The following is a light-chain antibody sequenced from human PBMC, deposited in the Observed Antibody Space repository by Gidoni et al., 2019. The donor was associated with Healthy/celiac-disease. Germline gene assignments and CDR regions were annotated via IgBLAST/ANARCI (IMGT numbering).Light chain of an antibody. Sequence: QSALTQPPSASGTPGHSVTISCTGTSSDVGGYNYVSWYQQPPGKAPQLMIYAGSTRPSGVPDRFSGSKSGNTASLTCSGLQAEDEADYYCSSYAGSNNVVFGGGTKLTVL. CDR2: AGS. V-gene: IGLV2-8*01. CDR3: SSYAGSNNVV. CDR1: SSDVGGYNY. J-gene: IGLJ2*01.